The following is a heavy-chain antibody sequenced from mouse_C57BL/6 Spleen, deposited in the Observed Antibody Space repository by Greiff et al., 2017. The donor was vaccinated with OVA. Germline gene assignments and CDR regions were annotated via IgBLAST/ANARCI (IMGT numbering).Heavy chain of an antibody. CDR2: ISDGGSYT. Sequence: EVQGVESGGGLVKPGGSLKLSCAASGFTFSSYAMSWVRQTPEKRLEWVATISDGGSYTYYPDNVKGRFTISRDNAKNNLYLQMSHLKSEDTAMDYCAREGYYYGSRYFDVWGTGTTVTVSS. V-gene: IGHV5-4*01. D-gene: IGHD1-1*01. J-gene: IGHJ1*03. CDR1: GFTFSSYA. CDR3: AREGYYYGSRYFDV.